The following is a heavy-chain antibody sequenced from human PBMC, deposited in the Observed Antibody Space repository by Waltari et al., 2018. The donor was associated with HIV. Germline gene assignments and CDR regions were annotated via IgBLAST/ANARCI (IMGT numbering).Heavy chain of an antibody. D-gene: IGHD2-2*01. V-gene: IGHV1-8*01. CDR2: MNPKSGNT. CDR1: GYTFTSYD. Sequence: QVQLVQSGAEVKKPGASVKVSCKASGYTFTSYDINWVRQATGQGLEWMGWMNPKSGNTGYAQKFQGRVTMTRNTAISTAYMELSSLRSEDTAVYYCARGTYCSSTSCYYYYGMDVWGQGTTVTVSS. J-gene: IGHJ6*02. CDR3: ARGTYCSSTSCYYYYGMDV.